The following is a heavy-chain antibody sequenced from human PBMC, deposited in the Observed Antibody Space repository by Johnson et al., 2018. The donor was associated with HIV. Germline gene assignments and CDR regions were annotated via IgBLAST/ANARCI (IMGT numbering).Heavy chain of an antibody. CDR3: AREFLYGDYQDAFDI. V-gene: IGHV3-30-3*01. J-gene: IGHJ3*02. D-gene: IGHD4-17*01. CDR1: GYTFSSYA. Sequence: QVQLVESGGGLVQPGGSLRLSCAVSGYTFSSYAMHWVRQAPGKGLEWVAVISYDGSNKYSADSVKGRFTISRDNSKNTLPLQMNSLRAEDTAVYYCAREFLYGDYQDAFDIWGQGTMVTVSS. CDR2: ISYDGSNK.